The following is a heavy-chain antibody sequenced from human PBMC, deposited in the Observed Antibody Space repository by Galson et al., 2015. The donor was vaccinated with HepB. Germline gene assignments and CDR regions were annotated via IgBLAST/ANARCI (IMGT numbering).Heavy chain of an antibody. CDR2: LSGSGGST. D-gene: IGHD1-26*01. CDR1: GFMFSSYA. CDR3: AKTLNPSLEGELLFGGGVFDY. Sequence: SLRLSCAASGFMFSSYAMSWVRQAPGKGLEWVSALSGSGGSTYYADSVKGRFTISRDNSKNTLYLQMNSLRAEDTAVYYCAKTLNPSLEGELLFGGGVFDYWGQGTLVTVSS. V-gene: IGHV3-23*01. J-gene: IGHJ4*02.